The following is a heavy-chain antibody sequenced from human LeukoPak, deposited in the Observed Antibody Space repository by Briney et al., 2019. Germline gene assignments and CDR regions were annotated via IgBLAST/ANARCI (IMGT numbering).Heavy chain of an antibody. V-gene: IGHV3-43*02. D-gene: IGHD6-19*01. J-gene: IGHJ5*02. CDR2: ISGDGGST. CDR3: VRPRGWYIIGWFDP. Sequence: GGSLRLSCAASGFTFDDYAMHWVRQAPGKGLEWVSLISGDGGSTYYADSVKGRFTISRDNSKNSLYLQMNSLRTEDTALYCSVRPRGWYIIGWFDPWGQGTLVTVSS. CDR1: GFTFDDYA.